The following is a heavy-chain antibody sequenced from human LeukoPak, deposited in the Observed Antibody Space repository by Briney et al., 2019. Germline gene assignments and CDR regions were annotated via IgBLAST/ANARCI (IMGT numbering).Heavy chain of an antibody. V-gene: IGHV3-33*03. CDR1: GFTFSTYG. CDR2: IWNDGSNK. J-gene: IGHJ1*01. CDR3: AKESGIRSYGAYFPH. Sequence: GGSLRLSCAASGFTFSTYGMHWVRQAPGKGLEWVAVIWNDGSNKYYVDSVKGRFTISRDNSKSTLFLQMNSLRAEDTAVYYCAKESGIRSYGAYFPHWGQGTLVTVSS. D-gene: IGHD4-17*01.